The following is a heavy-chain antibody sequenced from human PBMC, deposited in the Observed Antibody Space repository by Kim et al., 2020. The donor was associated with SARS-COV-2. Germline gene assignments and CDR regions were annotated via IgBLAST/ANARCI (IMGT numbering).Heavy chain of an antibody. V-gene: IGHV5-51*01. J-gene: IGHJ5*02. D-gene: IGHD3-16*02. CDR3: ARLGYPDNWFDP. Sequence: YNRSLQGPVTISADKSSSDAYLQWSSLKAADTAMYYCARLGYPDNWFDPWGQGTLVTVSS.